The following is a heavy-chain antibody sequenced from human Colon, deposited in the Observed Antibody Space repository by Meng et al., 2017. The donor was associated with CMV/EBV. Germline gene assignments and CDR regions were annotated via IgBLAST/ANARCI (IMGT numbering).Heavy chain of an antibody. V-gene: IGHV4-39*07. CDR1: GDSISGRSYY. D-gene: IGHD5-24*01. J-gene: IGHJ2*01. CDR3: ARMALHWYFDL. Sequence: LEAPGPGLGKPSETLSLTCTVSGDSISGRSYYWGWIRQPTGKGLEWIASIYYTGNDYHTPSLKSRVTISIDTSNNQFSLRLTSVTAADTAVYYCARMALHWYFDLWGRGTLVTVSS. CDR2: IYYTGND.